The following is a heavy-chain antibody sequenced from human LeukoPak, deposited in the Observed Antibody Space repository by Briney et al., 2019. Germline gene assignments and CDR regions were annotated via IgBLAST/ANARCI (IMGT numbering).Heavy chain of an antibody. CDR1: GFTFSSYA. D-gene: IGHD3-10*01. CDR3: AREFLPAMVRGVHDY. V-gene: IGHV3-23*01. CDR2: ISGSGGST. J-gene: IGHJ4*02. Sequence: PGGSLRLSCAASGFTFSSYAMSWVRQAPGKGLEWVSAISGSGGSTYYADSVKGRFTISRDNSKNTLYLQMNSLRAEDTAVYYCAREFLPAMVRGVHDYWGQGTLVTVSS.